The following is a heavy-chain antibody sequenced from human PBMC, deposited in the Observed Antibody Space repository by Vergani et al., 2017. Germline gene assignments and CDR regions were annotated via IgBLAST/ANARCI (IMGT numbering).Heavy chain of an antibody. CDR3: AREEGYFGSGSRPFDY. V-gene: IGHV3-21*01. Sequence: EVQLVESGGGLVQPGGSLRLSCAASGFTFSSYSMNWVRQAPGKGLEWVSSISSSSSYIYYADSVKGRFTISRDNAKNSLYLHMNSLRAEDTAIYYCAREEGYFGSGSRPFDYWGQGIPVTVSS. D-gene: IGHD3-10*01. CDR1: GFTFSSYS. CDR2: ISSSSSYI. J-gene: IGHJ4*02.